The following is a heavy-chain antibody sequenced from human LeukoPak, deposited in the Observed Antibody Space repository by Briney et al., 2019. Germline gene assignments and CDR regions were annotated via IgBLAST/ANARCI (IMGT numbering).Heavy chain of an antibody. CDR2: INHSGST. V-gene: IGHV4-34*01. CDR1: GGSFSGYY. CDR3: ARVYGGISLWYFDL. D-gene: IGHD4-23*01. J-gene: IGHJ2*01. Sequence: SETLSLTCAVYGGSFSGYYWSWIRQPPGKGLEWIGEINHSGSTNYNPSLKSRVTISVDTSKNQFSLKLSSVTAADTAVYYCARVYGGISLWYFDLWGRGTLVTVSS.